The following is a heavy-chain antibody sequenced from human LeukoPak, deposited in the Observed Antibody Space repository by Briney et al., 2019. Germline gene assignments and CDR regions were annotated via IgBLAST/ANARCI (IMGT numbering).Heavy chain of an antibody. CDR1: DDSFSSHY. V-gene: IGHV4-59*11. J-gene: IGHJ3*02. CDR2: ISYIGST. D-gene: IGHD4-17*01. Sequence: SETLSLTSAVSDDSFSSHYWTWIRQPPGKGLEWIGYISYIGSTNYNPSLKSRVTISIDTSKNQFSLKLTSVTAADTAVYYCARDLVTVTKGFDIWGQGTMVSVSS. CDR3: ARDLVTVTKGFDI.